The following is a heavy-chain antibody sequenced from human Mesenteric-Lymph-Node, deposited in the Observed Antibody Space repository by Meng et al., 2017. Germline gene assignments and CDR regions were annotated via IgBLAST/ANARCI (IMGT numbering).Heavy chain of an antibody. D-gene: IGHD2-2*01. Sequence: QVQVQESGPGLVKPSETLSLTCTVSGGSISSSSYYWAWIRQPPGEGLEWIGSVVYSGTTYYTSSLKSRVSISVDTSKNQFSLKLSSVTAADTAVYYCARGELLWDYWGQGTLVTVSS. CDR3: ARGELLWDY. J-gene: IGHJ4*02. CDR1: GGSISSSSYY. CDR2: VVYSGTT. V-gene: IGHV4-39*01.